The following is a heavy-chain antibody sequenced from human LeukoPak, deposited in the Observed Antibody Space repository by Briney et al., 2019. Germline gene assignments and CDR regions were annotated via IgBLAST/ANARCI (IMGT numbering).Heavy chain of an antibody. D-gene: IGHD3-22*01. CDR2: IYYSGST. J-gene: IGHJ4*02. V-gene: IGHV4-30-4*01. CDR1: GGSISSGDYY. CDR3: ARYNYFDSSGYQGLYFDY. Sequence: SETLSLTCTVSGGSISSGDYYWSWIRQPPGKGLEWIGYIYYSGSTYYNPSLKSRVTISVDTSKNLFSLKLSSVTAADTAVYYCARYNYFDSSGYQGLYFDYWGQGTLVTVSS.